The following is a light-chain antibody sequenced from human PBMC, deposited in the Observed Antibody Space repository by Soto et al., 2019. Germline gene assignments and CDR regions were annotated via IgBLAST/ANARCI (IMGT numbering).Light chain of an antibody. V-gene: IGKV1-5*01. Sequence: DIQMTQSPSTLSASVGDRVTITCRASQSISSWLAWYQQKPGKAPKLLIYDASSLESGVPSRFSGSGSGTKFTLTISSLQPDDFASYYCQQYNSYSQTFG. J-gene: IGKJ1*01. CDR3: QQYNSYSQT. CDR2: DAS. CDR1: QSISSW.